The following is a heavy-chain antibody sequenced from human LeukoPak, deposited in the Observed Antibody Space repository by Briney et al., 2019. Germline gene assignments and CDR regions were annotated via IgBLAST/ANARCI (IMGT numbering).Heavy chain of an antibody. Sequence: ASVEVSCKASGYTFTSYAMHWVRQAPGQRLEWMGWINAGNGNTKYSQKFQGRVTITRDTSASTAYMELSSLRSEDTAVYYCARDQAYGIAVAGTYYYGMDVWGKGTTVTVSS. V-gene: IGHV1-3*01. D-gene: IGHD6-19*01. J-gene: IGHJ6*04. CDR3: ARDQAYGIAVAGTYYYGMDV. CDR2: INAGNGNT. CDR1: GYTFTSYA.